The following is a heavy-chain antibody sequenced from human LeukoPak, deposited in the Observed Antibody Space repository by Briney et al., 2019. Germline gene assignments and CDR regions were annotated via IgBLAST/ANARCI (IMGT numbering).Heavy chain of an antibody. Sequence: SETLSLTCTVSGGSISSYYWSWIRQPPGKGLEWIGYIYYSGSTNYNPSLKSRVTISVDTSKNQFSLKLSSVTAADTAVYYCASLQIRGYSNFDYWGQGTLVTVSS. D-gene: IGHD5-18*01. CDR3: ASLQIRGYSNFDY. CDR1: GGSISSYY. J-gene: IGHJ4*02. CDR2: IYYSGST. V-gene: IGHV4-59*08.